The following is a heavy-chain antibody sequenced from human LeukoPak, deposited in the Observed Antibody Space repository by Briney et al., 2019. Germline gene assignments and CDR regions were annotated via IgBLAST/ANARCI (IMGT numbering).Heavy chain of an antibody. CDR2: INRSGST. J-gene: IGHJ4*02. Sequence: PAETLSLTCAVYGGSFSGYYWSWIRQPPGKGLEWVGEINRSGSTNYNPSLKSRVTISVETSQNHFSLQLSPAPAATPAVLFLTSSSGWPLYYSDYWGRGTVATVSS. D-gene: IGHD6-19*01. CDR1: GGSFSGYY. V-gene: IGHV4-34*03. CDR3: TSSSGWPLYYSDY.